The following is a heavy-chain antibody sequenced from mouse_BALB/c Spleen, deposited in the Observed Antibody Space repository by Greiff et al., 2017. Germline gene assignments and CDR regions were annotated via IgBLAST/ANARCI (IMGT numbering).Heavy chain of an antibody. CDR1: GYAFTNYL. D-gene: IGHD2-4*01. J-gene: IGHJ4*01. CDR2: INPGSGGT. Sequence: QVQLQQSGAELVRPGTSVKVSCKASGYAFTNYLIEWVKQRPGQGLEWIGVINPGSGGTNYNEKFKGKATLTADKSSSTAYMQLSSLTSDDSAVYFCARGDDYDFYYAMDYWGQGTSVTVSS. V-gene: IGHV1-54*03. CDR3: ARGDDYDFYYAMDY.